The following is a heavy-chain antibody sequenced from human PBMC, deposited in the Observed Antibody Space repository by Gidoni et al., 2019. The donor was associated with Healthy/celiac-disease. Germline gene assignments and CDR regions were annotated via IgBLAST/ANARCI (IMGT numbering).Heavy chain of an antibody. CDR2: INPSGGST. CDR1: GYTFTSYY. D-gene: IGHD3-16*01. Sequence: QVQPVQAGAEVKKPGASVMVSCKASGYTFTSYYLPLVRQAAGQGLEWVGIINPSGGSTSYAQKFQCRVTMTRDKSTSTVYMELGGLRSEDTAVYYGASGAPKCGFDPWGQGTLVTVSS. J-gene: IGHJ5*02. CDR3: ASGAPKCGFDP. V-gene: IGHV1-46*01.